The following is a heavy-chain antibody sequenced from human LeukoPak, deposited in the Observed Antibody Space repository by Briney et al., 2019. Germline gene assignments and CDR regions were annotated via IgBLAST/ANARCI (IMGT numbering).Heavy chain of an antibody. J-gene: IGHJ2*01. D-gene: IGHD3-22*01. CDR3: ARRDSPFDL. Sequence: SETLSLTCTVSGGSISSYYWSWIRQPPGKGLEWIGYMYYSGSTNYNPSLKSRVTISVDTPKKQFSLKVRSVTAADTAVYYCARRDSPFDLWGRGTLVTVS. V-gene: IGHV4-59*01. CDR1: GGSISSYY. CDR2: MYYSGST.